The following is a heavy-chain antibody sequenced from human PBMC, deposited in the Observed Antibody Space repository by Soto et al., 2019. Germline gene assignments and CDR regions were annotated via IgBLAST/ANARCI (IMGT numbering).Heavy chain of an antibody. CDR2: VYYSGRT. CDR3: ARGRGSYWYFDL. Sequence: QVQLQESGPGLVKPSQTLSLTCTVSGGSISSGGYYWSWIRQHPGKVLEWIGYVYYSGRTYYNPSHKCRVTKSVDTSKNQFSLKLSSVSAADTAVYYCARGRGSYWYFDLWGRGTLGTVSS. D-gene: IGHD3-10*01. CDR1: GGSISSGGYY. V-gene: IGHV4-31*03. J-gene: IGHJ2*01.